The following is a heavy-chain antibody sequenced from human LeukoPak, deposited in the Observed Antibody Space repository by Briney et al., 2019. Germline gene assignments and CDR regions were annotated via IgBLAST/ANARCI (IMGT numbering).Heavy chain of an antibody. CDR3: ARGRFGGAAEYYYYMDV. Sequence: SETLSLTCAAYGGSFSGYYWSWIRQPPGKGLEWIGEINHSGSTNYNPSLKSRVTISVDTSKNQFSLKLSSVTAADTAVYYCARGRFGGAAEYYYYMDVWGKGTTVTVSS. CDR1: GGSFSGYY. V-gene: IGHV4-34*01. D-gene: IGHD6-13*01. J-gene: IGHJ6*03. CDR2: INHSGST.